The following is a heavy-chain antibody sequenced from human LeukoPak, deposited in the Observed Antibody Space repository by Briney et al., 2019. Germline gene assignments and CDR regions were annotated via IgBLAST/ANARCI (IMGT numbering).Heavy chain of an antibody. J-gene: IGHJ4*02. CDR3: ARDDPYSSSGPFDY. CDR2: IIPILGIA. D-gene: IGHD6-6*01. V-gene: IGHV1-69*04. Sequence: GASVKVSCKASGGTFSSYAISWVRQAPGQGLEWMGRIIPILGIANYAQKFQGRITITADKSTSTAYMELSSLRSEDTAVYYCARDDPYSSSGPFDYWGQGTLVTVSS. CDR1: GGTFSSYA.